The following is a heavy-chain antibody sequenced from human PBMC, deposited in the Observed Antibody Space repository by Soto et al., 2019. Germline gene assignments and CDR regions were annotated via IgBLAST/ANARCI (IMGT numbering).Heavy chain of an antibody. J-gene: IGHJ5*02. V-gene: IGHV1-69*04. CDR2: IIPILGIA. D-gene: IGHD4-17*01. Sequence: SVKVSCKASGGTFSSYTISWVRQAPGQGLEWMGRIIPILGIANYAQKFQGRVTITADKSTSTAYMELSSLRSEDTAVYYCARDQRPYDGDYWFDPWGQGTLVTVFS. CDR1: GGTFSSYT. CDR3: ARDQRPYDGDYWFDP.